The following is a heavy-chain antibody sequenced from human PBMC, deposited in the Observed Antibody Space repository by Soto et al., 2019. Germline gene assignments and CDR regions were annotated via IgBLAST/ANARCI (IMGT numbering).Heavy chain of an antibody. J-gene: IGHJ4*02. D-gene: IGHD3-10*01. CDR2: IKSKTDGGTT. V-gene: IGHV3-15*07. CDR3: TTDSLLLWFGELPVDY. Sequence: GGSVSLSCAASGFTFSNAWMNWVRQAPGKGLEWVGRIKSKTDGGTTDYAAPVKGRFTISRDDSKNTLYLQMNSLKTEDTAVYYCTTDSLLLWFGELPVDYWGQGTLVTVSS. CDR1: GFTFSNAW.